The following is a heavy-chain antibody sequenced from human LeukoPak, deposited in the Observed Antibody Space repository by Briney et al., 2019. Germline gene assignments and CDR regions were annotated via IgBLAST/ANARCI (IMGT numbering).Heavy chain of an antibody. Sequence: ASVKVSCKASGYTFTSYAMHWVRQAPGQRLEWMGWINAGNGNTKYSQKFQGRVTITRDTSASTAYMELSSLRSEDTAVYYCARADIVATICLDYWGQGTLVTVSS. D-gene: IGHD5-12*01. J-gene: IGHJ4*02. CDR2: INAGNGNT. CDR3: ARADIVATICLDY. CDR1: GYTFTSYA. V-gene: IGHV1-3*01.